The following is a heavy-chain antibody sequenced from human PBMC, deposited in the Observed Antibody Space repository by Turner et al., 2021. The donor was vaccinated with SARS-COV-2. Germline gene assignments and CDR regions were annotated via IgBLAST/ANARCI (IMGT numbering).Heavy chain of an antibody. CDR2: FDPRDGET. J-gene: IGHJ4*02. Sequence: QVQLVQAGAEVKKPGASVKVSCKVSGYTLIELSMHWVRQAPGKGLEWMGGFDPRDGETIYAQKFQGRVTMTEDTSTDTAYMELGSLRSEDTAVYYCATGYAYCGGDCSIHYWGQGTLVTVSS. CDR1: GYTLIELS. D-gene: IGHD2-21*02. CDR3: ATGYAYCGGDCSIHY. V-gene: IGHV1-24*01.